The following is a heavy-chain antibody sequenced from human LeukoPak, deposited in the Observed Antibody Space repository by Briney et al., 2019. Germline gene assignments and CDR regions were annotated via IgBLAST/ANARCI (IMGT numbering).Heavy chain of an antibody. Sequence: ASVKVSCKASGYTFTGYYMHWVRQAPGQGLEWRGRINPNSGGTNYAQKFQGRVTITRDTSISTAYMELSRLRSDNTAVYYCARGLRLGELSLYLLDYWGQGTLVTVS. J-gene: IGHJ4*02. CDR3: ARGLRLGELSLYLLDY. D-gene: IGHD3-16*02. CDR1: GYTFTGYY. CDR2: INPNSGGT. V-gene: IGHV1-2*06.